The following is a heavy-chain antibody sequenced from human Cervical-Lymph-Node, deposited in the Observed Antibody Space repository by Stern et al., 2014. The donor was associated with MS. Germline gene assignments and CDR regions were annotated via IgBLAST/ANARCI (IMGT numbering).Heavy chain of an antibody. V-gene: IGHV1-46*01. Sequence: DQLVESGAEVKRPGASVKVSCTASGHTSSSYFMHWVRQTPGQGLEWLGVINPKGDNSTYAQKFKGRISMTRDSSTSMVNMELRRLRSGDTAIYYCTYLTHWGQGSLITVSS. CDR2: INPKGDNS. D-gene: IGHD3-9*01. J-gene: IGHJ4*02. CDR1: GHTSSSYF. CDR3: TYLTH.